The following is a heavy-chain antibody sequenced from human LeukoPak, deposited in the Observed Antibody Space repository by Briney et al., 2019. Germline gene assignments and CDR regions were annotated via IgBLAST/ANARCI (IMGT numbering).Heavy chain of an antibody. CDR3: AKRHHDFWSGFQNQMYYFDY. Sequence: PGGSLRLSCAASGFTFSSYAMSWVRQAPGKGLEWVSAISGSGGSIYYADSVKGRFTISRDNSKNTLYLQMNSLRAEDTAVYYCAKRHHDFWSGFQNQMYYFDYWGQGALVTVSS. CDR1: GFTFSSYA. D-gene: IGHD3-3*01. V-gene: IGHV3-23*01. CDR2: ISGSGGSI. J-gene: IGHJ4*02.